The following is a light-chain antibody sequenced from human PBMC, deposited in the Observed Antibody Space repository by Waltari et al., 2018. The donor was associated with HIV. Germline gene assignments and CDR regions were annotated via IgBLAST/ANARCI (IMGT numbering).Light chain of an antibody. V-gene: IGKV1-8*01. CDR2: GPS. CDR1: HDISTK. J-gene: IGKJ1*01. Sequence: AIRMPQSPSSLSASTGDRVTITCRASHDISTKLAWYQQKPGKAPTLLIYGPSSLQSGVSSRFSGDGSGTDFTLAIGGVQSDDFADYYCQQYDAYPRTFGQGTTVEVK. CDR3: QQYDAYPRT.